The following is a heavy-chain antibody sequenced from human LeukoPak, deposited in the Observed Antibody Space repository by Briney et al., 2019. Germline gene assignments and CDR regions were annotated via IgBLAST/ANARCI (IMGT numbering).Heavy chain of an antibody. CDR2: VISNGGST. CDR1: GFTFNNYA. J-gene: IGHJ4*02. Sequence: GGSLRLSCAASGFTFNNYAMTWVRQAPGGGREWVSSVISNGGSTYHADSVRGRFTISRDNSKKTLYLQMKSLRAEDTAMHYCAREGGGLTVAGRRGIDYWGQESLVIVSS. CDR3: AREGGGLTVAGRRGIDY. V-gene: IGHV3-23*01. D-gene: IGHD6-19*01.